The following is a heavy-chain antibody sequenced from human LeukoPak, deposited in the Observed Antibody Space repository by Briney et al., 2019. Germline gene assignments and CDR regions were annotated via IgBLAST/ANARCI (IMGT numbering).Heavy chain of an antibody. D-gene: IGHD5-24*01. CDR1: GFTFSSYS. Sequence: GGSLRLSCAASGFTFSSYSMNWVRQAPGKGLEWVSSISRSSSYIYYADSVKGRFTISRDNAKNSLYLQMNSLRAEDTAVYYCARDKVATIDYWGQGTLVTVSS. CDR3: ARDKVATIDY. CDR2: ISRSSSYI. J-gene: IGHJ4*02. V-gene: IGHV3-21*01.